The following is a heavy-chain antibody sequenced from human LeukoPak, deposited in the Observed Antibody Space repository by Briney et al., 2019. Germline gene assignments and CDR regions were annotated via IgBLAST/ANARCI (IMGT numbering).Heavy chain of an antibody. J-gene: IGHJ4*02. CDR1: GFTFSSYA. Sequence: GGSLRLSCAASGFTFSSYAMSWVRQAPGKGLEWVSAISGSGGSTYYADSVKGRFTISRDNSKNTLYLRMNSLRAEDTAVYYCANLYYDILTGIRYWGQGTLVTVSS. CDR2: ISGSGGST. V-gene: IGHV3-23*01. D-gene: IGHD3-9*01. CDR3: ANLYYDILTGIRY.